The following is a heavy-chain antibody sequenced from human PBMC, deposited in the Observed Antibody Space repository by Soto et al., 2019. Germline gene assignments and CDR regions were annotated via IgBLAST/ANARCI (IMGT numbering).Heavy chain of an antibody. V-gene: IGHV4-34*01. J-gene: IGHJ6*02. CDR2: INHSGST. CDR3: ARAPYYDILTGLYYYYYGMDV. Sequence: NPSETLSLTCAVYGGSFSGYYWSWIRQPPGKGLEWIGEINHSGSTNYNPSLKSRVTISVDTSKNQFSLKLSSVTAADTAVYYCARAPYYDILTGLYYYYYGMDVWGQGTTVTVYS. D-gene: IGHD3-9*01. CDR1: GGSFSGYY.